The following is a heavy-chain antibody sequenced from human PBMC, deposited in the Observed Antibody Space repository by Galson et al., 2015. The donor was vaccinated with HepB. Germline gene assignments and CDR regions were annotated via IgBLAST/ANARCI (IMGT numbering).Heavy chain of an antibody. J-gene: IGHJ5*02. Sequence: ETLSLTCTVSGASISNDNYYWGWIRQPPGKGLEWIGSIYYRGSTYSNPSLKGRLTISVDTSRTRFSLKLSSVTAADTAVYYCARETMAIFGVTQGGDWFDPWGQGTPVTVSS. D-gene: IGHD3-3*01. CDR3: ARETMAIFGVTQGGDWFDP. CDR2: IYYRGST. V-gene: IGHV4-39*07. CDR1: GASISNDNYY.